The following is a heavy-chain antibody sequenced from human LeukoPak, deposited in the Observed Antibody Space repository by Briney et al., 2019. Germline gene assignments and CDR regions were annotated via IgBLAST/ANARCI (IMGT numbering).Heavy chain of an antibody. J-gene: IGHJ4*02. CDR1: GYSISSGYY. Sequence: SETLSLTCTVSGYSISSGYYWGWIRQPPGKGLEWIGSIYHSGSTYYNPSLKSRVTISVDTSKNQFSLKLSSVTAADTAVYYCARELVVVVAVSFDYWGQGTLVTVSP. D-gene: IGHD2-15*01. CDR3: ARELVVVVAVSFDY. CDR2: IYHSGST. V-gene: IGHV4-38-2*02.